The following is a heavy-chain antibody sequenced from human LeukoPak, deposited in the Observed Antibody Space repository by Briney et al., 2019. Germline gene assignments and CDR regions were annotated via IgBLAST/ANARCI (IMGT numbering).Heavy chain of an antibody. V-gene: IGHV3-23*01. CDR1: GFTISSYG. CDR3: AKSVYGSGNY. D-gene: IGHD3-10*01. CDR2: ISGGTT. J-gene: IGHJ4*02. Sequence: GGSLRLSCAASGFTISSYGMSWVRQAPGKGLEWVSSISGGTTYYADSVKGRFTISRDNSKSIVSLQMNSLRAEDMAVYYCAKSVYGSGNYWGQGTLVTVSS.